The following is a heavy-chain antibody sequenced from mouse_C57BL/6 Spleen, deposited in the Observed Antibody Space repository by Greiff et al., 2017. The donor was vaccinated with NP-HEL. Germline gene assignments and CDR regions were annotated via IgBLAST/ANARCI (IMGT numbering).Heavy chain of an antibody. CDR1: GFSFNTYA. CDR3: VRQEGGYYPYFDY. D-gene: IGHD2-3*01. V-gene: IGHV10-1*01. J-gene: IGHJ2*01. Sequence: EVQVVESGGGLVQPKGSLKLSCAASGFSFNTYAMNWVRQAPGKGLEWVARIRSKSNNYATYYADSVKDRFTISRDDSESMLYLQMNNLKTEDTAMYYCVRQEGGYYPYFDYWGQGTTLTVSS. CDR2: IRSKSNNYAT.